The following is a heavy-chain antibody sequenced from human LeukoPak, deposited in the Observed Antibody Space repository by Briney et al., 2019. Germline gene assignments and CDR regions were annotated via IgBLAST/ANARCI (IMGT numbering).Heavy chain of an antibody. CDR1: GFIFSSYA. Sequence: QAGGSLRLSCAASGFIFSSYAMSWVRQAPGKGLEWVSAISGTGGSTYYADSVKGGFTISRDNSKNTLYLQMNSLREEDTGVYNSAKDRIGHDSSCYFFFDYWGQGTLVTVSS. D-gene: IGHD3-22*01. CDR3: AKDRIGHDSSCYFFFDY. V-gene: IGHV3-23*01. CDR2: ISGTGGST. J-gene: IGHJ4*02.